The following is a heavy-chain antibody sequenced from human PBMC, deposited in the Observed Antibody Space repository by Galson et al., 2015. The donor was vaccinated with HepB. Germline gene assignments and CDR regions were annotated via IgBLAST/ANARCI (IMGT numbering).Heavy chain of an antibody. CDR2: MNPNSGNT. CDR3: ARGMTYDYVWGSYPEADY. V-gene: IGHV1-8*01. J-gene: IGHJ4*02. CDR1: GYTFTSYD. Sequence: SVKVSCKASGYTFTSYDINWVRQATGQGLEWMGWMNPNSGNTGYAQKFQGRVTMTRNTSISTAYMELSSLRSEDTAVYYCARGMTYDYVWGSYPEADYWGQGTLVTVSS. D-gene: IGHD3-16*02.